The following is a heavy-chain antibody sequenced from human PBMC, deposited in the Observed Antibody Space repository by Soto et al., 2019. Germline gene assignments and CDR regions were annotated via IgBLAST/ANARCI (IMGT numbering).Heavy chain of an antibody. J-gene: IGHJ6*02. D-gene: IGHD6-19*01. CDR1: KFSLSSYW. Sequence: PGGSLRLSCAASKFSLSSYWMNWVRQVPGKGLEWVANVKQDGTEKYYVDSVKGRFFISRDNAKNSLYLQMNNLRAEDTAVYYCAREADASGWYHYGFDVWGQGTMVTVSS. CDR3: AREADASGWYHYGFDV. V-gene: IGHV3-7*01. CDR2: VKQDGTEK.